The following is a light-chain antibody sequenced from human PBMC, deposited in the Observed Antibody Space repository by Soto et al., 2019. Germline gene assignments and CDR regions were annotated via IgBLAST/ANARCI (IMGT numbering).Light chain of an antibody. Sequence: EIVMTQSPATLSVSPGERATLSCRASQSVSSNLAWYQQKLGQAPRLLIYDASTRATGVPARFSGSGSGTEFTLTISSLQSEDVAVYYCQQHNSCPLTFGQGTKLEIK. CDR1: QSVSSN. CDR2: DAS. V-gene: IGKV3-15*01. CDR3: QQHNSCPLT. J-gene: IGKJ5*01.